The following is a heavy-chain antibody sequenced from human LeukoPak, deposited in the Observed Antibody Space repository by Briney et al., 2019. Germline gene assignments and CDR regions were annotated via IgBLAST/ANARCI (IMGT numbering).Heavy chain of an antibody. CDR2: IYYSGST. CDR1: GGSISSSSYY. Sequence: SETLSLTCTVSGGSISSSSYYWGWIRQPPGKGLEWIGSIYYSGSTYYNPSLKSRVTISVDTSKNQFSLKLSSATAADTAVYYCARDSGSYPDAFDIWGQGTMVTVSS. D-gene: IGHD1-26*01. CDR3: ARDSGSYPDAFDI. J-gene: IGHJ3*02. V-gene: IGHV4-39*07.